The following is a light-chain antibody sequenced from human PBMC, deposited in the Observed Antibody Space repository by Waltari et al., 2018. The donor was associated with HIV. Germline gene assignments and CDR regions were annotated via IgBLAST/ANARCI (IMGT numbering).Light chain of an antibody. CDR2: RNN. J-gene: IGLJ3*02. CDR1: SSNIGSNY. CDR3: AAWDDNLSGWV. Sequence: QSVLTQPPSASGTPGQSVTISCSGSSSNIGSNYVYWYQQLPGTAPKLLIYRNNQWPSGVPDRVSGFKSGTSASLAISGLRSEDEADYYCAAWDDNLSGWVFGGGSKLTIL. V-gene: IGLV1-47*01.